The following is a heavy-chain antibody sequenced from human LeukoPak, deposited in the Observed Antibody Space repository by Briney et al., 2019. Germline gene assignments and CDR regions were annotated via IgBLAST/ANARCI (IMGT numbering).Heavy chain of an antibody. J-gene: IGHJ4*01. V-gene: IGHV4-59*08. Sequence: ASETLSLTCTVSGGSMSPYHWGWIRQPPGKGLEWTGYIYYSGSTNYNPSLNSRVTISVDTSKNQFSLTLSSVTAADTAIYARAVSGGFDYWGHGTLVTVSS. CDR3: AVSGGFDY. D-gene: IGHD6-19*01. CDR2: IYYSGST. CDR1: GGSMSPYH.